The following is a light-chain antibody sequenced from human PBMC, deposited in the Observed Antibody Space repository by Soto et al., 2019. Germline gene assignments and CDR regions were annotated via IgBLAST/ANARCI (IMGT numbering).Light chain of an antibody. CDR3: PQYGSSPRT. CDR1: QSVSSTY. CDR2: GAS. Sequence: LVLTPSPGTLSLSPVESATLSCRASQSVSSTYLIWYQQKPGQAPRLLIYGASSRATGVPDRFSGSGSGTDFTLTISRLEPEDFAVYYCPQYGSSPRTFGQGTKVDIK. V-gene: IGKV3-20*01. J-gene: IGKJ1*01.